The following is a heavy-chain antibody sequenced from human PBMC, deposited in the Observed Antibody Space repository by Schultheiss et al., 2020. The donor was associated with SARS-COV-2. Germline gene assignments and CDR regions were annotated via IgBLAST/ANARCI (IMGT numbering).Heavy chain of an antibody. CDR2: INSDGSST. Sequence: GESLKISCAASGFTFSSYWMHWVRQAPGKGLVWVSRINSDGSSTSYADSVKGRFTISRDNAKNTLYLQMNSLRAEDTAVYYCASSGITGTNDAFDIWGQGTMVTVSS. V-gene: IGHV3-74*01. CDR3: ASSGITGTNDAFDI. CDR1: GFTFSSYW. D-gene: IGHD1-7*01. J-gene: IGHJ3*02.